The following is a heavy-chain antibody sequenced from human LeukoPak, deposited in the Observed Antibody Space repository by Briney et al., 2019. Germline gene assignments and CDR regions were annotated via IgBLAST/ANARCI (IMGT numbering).Heavy chain of an antibody. Sequence: SETLSLTCAVSGGSISSNSYYWGWIRQPPGKGLEWIGYIYYSGSTNYNPSLKSRVTISVDTSKNQFSLKLSSVTAADTAVYYCARGQTRDSSGYYYDAFDIWGQGTMVTVSS. V-gene: IGHV4-61*05. CDR3: ARGQTRDSSGYYYDAFDI. J-gene: IGHJ3*02. CDR1: GGSISSNSYY. CDR2: IYYSGST. D-gene: IGHD3-22*01.